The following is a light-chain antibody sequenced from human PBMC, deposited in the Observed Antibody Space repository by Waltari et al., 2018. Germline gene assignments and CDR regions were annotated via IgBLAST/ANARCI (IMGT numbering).Light chain of an antibody. J-gene: IGKJ1*01. CDR1: QSVSSSY. CDR3: QQYGSSPPWT. CDR2: GAS. Sequence: EIVLTQSPGTPSLSPGERANLSCRASQSVSSSYLAWYQQKPGQAPRLLIYGASSRATGIPDRFSGSGSGTDFTLTISRLEPEDFAVYYCQQYGSSPPWTFGQGTKVEIK. V-gene: IGKV3-20*01.